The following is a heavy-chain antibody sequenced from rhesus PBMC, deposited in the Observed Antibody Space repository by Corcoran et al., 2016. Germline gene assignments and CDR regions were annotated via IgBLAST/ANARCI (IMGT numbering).Heavy chain of an antibody. V-gene: IGHV4-160*01. CDR1: GGSISGYY. CDR3: ATRYYNFWSGSFDAFYF. CDR2: IYDSGGGT. J-gene: IGHJ3*01. Sequence: QVQLQESGPGLVKPSETLSLTCAVSGGSISGYYWSWIRQPPGKGLEWIGRIYDSGGGTHYNPAPKSRVTISTDTSKYQFSLKMSSVTAADTAVYYCATRYYNFWSGSFDAFYFWGQGLRVTVSS. D-gene: IGHD3-3*01.